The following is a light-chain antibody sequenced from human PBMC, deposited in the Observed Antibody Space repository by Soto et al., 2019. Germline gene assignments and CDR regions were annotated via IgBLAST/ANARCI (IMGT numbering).Light chain of an antibody. CDR1: QSVSSSY. CDR3: QQYDDSLSSFT. J-gene: IGKJ2*01. Sequence: EIVLTQSPGTLSLSPGERATLSCRASQSVSSSYLAWYQQKPGQAPRLLIYGASYRATGIPDRFSGRRSGTDFTLTISRLEPEDFAVYYCQQYDDSLSSFTFGQGTNLEIK. CDR2: GAS. V-gene: IGKV3-20*01.